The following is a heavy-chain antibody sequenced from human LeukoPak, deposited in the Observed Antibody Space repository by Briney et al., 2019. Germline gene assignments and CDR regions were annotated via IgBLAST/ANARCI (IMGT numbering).Heavy chain of an antibody. J-gene: IGHJ4*02. CDR2: IYHSGST. V-gene: IGHV4-4*02. CDR1: GGSISSSNW. D-gene: IGHD3-10*01. Sequence: SGTLSLTCAVSGGSISSSNWWSWVRQPPGKGLEWIGEIYHSGSTNYNPSLKSRVTISVDKSKNQFSLKLSSVTAADTAVYYCARDLRDYYGSGSPHLGYWGQGTPVTVSS. CDR3: ARDLRDYYGSGSPHLGY.